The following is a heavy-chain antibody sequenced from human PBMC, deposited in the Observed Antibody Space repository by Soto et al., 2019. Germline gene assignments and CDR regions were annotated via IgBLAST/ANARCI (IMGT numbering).Heavy chain of an antibody. D-gene: IGHD2-15*01. V-gene: IGHV3-7*04. CDR1: ESTVSRDW. J-gene: IGHJ1*01. CDR3: SGGVGAAF. Sequence: EVHLVESGGGLVQTGGSLRLSCAIFESTVSRDWMNWVRQAPGKGLEWVAHINQDGSEKYYVDSVKGRFTISRDNAKKARYLQMNCLRPADTSMYYCSGGVGAAFGGQGTLVTVSS. CDR2: INQDGSEK.